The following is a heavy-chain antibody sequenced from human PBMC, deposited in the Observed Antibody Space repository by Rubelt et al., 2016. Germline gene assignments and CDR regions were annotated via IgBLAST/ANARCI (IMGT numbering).Heavy chain of an antibody. CDR3: AKSRWSMVRGAIDY. CDR2: ISYDGSNK. D-gene: IGHD3-10*01. CDR1: GFTFSSYG. J-gene: IGHJ4*02. V-gene: IGHV3-30*18. Sequence: GGVVQPGRSLRLSCAASGFTFSSYGMHWVRQAPGKGLEWVAVISYDGSNKYYADSVKGRFTISRDNSKNTLYLQLNSLRAEDTAVYYCAKSRWSMVRGAIDYWGQGTLVTVSS.